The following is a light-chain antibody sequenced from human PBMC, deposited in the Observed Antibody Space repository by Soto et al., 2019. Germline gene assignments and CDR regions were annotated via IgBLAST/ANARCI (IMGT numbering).Light chain of an antibody. CDR2: ATS. V-gene: IGKV1-12*02. CDR1: QGISWR. Sequence: DIQMTQSSSSVSASVGDRVTITCRASQGISWRLAWYQQKPGKATKLLIYATSSLQSGVPTRFSGSGSGTDFTLTISSLQPEDFATYYCQQANSFPWTFGQGTKVEI. CDR3: QQANSFPWT. J-gene: IGKJ1*01.